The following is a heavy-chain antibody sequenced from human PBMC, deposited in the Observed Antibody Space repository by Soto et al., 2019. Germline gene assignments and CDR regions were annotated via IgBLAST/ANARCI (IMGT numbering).Heavy chain of an antibody. D-gene: IGHD3-3*01. CDR2: IYWDDDK. CDR1: GFSLTTSGVG. Sequence: QITLNESGPTVVRPTETLTLTCRFSGFSLTTSGVGVGWVRQSPGKAPEWLALIYWDDDKRYSESLKSRLTITQDTSKNQVVLTVANLHPTDTATYYCAHRVLRTVFGLVTTTAIYFDFWGQGTPVAVSS. CDR3: AHRVLRTVFGLVTTTAIYFDF. J-gene: IGHJ4*02. V-gene: IGHV2-5*02.